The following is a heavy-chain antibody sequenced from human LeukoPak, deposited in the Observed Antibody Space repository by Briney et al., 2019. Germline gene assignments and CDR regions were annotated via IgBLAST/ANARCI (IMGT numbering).Heavy chain of an antibody. Sequence: GGSLRLSCAASGFTFSTYWMTWVRQAPGKGLEWVANIKPSGTETYYGDPVKGRLTISRDNAKNLLYLQMSSLRAEDTAVYSCGRFGDEAGIDYWGQGPLVTVSS. V-gene: IGHV3-7*01. CDR3: GRFGDEAGIDY. CDR1: GFTFSTYW. CDR2: IKPSGTET. J-gene: IGHJ4*02. D-gene: IGHD3-10*01.